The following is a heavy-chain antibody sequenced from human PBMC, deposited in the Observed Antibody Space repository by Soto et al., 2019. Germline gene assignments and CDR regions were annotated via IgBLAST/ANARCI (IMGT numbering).Heavy chain of an antibody. D-gene: IGHD2-2*01. CDR2: TIPIPGTA. CDR3: ARSQGSSTSLEIYYYYYYGMDV. CDR1: GGTFGSYA. V-gene: IGHV1-69*01. J-gene: IGHJ6*02. Sequence: QVQLVQSGAEVKKPGSSVKVSCKASGGTFGSYAISWVRQAPGQGLEWMGGTIPIPGTANYAQKFQGRVTIAADESTSTAYMELSSQRSEDTAVYYCARSQGSSTSLEIYYYYYYGMDVWGQGTTVTVSS.